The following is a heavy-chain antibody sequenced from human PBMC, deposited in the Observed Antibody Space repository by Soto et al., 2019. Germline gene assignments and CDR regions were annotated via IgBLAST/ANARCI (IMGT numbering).Heavy chain of an antibody. V-gene: IGHV1-3*01. J-gene: IGHJ6*03. CDR3: ARGHLAVVPVASWYFYMDV. Sequence: QVQLVQTGDEVEKPGASVKVSCKASGYTFTNYAVHWVRQATGQRLEWMGRINAGNGNTRYSEKFQGRVTITRETGGRTGSMELSSLRAEDMAVYYCARGHLAVVPVASWYFYMDVWGKVNTVTVSS. D-gene: IGHD2-2*01. CDR2: INAGNGNT. CDR1: GYTFTNYA.